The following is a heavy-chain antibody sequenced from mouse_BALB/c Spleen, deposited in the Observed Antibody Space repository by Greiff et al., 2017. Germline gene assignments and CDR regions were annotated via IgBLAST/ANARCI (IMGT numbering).Heavy chain of an antibody. CDR1: GFSLTSYG. Sequence: VKVVESGPGLVAPSQSLSITCTVSGFSLTSYGVHWVRQPPGKGLEWLGVIWAGGSTNYNSALMSRLSISKDNSKSQVFLKMNSLQTDDTAMYYCAREDYRYDQAWFAYWGQGTLVTVSA. CDR3: AREDYRYDQAWFAY. V-gene: IGHV2-9*02. D-gene: IGHD2-14*01. J-gene: IGHJ3*01. CDR2: IWAGGST.